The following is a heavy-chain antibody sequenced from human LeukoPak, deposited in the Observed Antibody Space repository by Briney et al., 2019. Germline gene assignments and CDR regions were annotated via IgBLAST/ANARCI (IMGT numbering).Heavy chain of an antibody. CDR1: GGSISSYY. CDR3: ARGGYYDSSGYRWAFDI. CDR2: IYTSGST. D-gene: IGHD3-22*01. J-gene: IGHJ3*02. Sequence: SETLSLTCTVSGGSISSYYWSWIRQPAGKGLEWIGRIYTSGSTNYNPSLKSRVTMSVDTSKSQFSLKLSSVTAADTAVYYCARGGYYDSSGYRWAFDIWGQGTMVTVYS. V-gene: IGHV4-4*07.